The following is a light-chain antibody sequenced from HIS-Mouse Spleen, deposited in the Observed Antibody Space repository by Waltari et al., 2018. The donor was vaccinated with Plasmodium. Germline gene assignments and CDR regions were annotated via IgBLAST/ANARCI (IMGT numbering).Light chain of an antibody. CDR2: EDS. V-gene: IGLV3-10*01. CDR1: ALPKKY. Sequence: SYELTQPPSVSVSPGQTARITCSGDALPKKYAYWYQQKSGQAPVLVIYEDSKRPSGLTERFAGARSGKMATWTISGAQVEDEADYYCYSTDSSGNHRVFGGGTKLTVL. CDR3: YSTDSSGNHRV. J-gene: IGLJ3*02.